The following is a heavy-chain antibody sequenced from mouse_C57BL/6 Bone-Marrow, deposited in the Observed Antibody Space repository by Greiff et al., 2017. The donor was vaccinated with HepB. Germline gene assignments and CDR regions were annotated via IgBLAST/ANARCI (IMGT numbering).Heavy chain of an antibody. V-gene: IGHV3-8*01. CDR3: ARLITTPHWYFDV. Sequence: EVMLVESGPGLAKPSQTLSLTCSVTGYSITSDYWNWIRKFPGNKLEYMGYISYSGSTYYNPSLKSRISITRDTSKNQYYLQLNSVTTEDTATYYCARLITTPHWYFDVWGTGTTVTVSS. D-gene: IGHD1-1*01. CDR2: ISYSGST. J-gene: IGHJ1*03. CDR1: GYSITSDY.